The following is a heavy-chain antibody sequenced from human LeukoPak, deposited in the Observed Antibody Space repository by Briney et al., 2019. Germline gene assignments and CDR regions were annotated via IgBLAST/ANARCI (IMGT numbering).Heavy chain of an antibody. J-gene: IGHJ6*04. CDR1: GDSVSSNSAA. D-gene: IGHD4-17*01. CDR3: AGVTTDYYYYGMDV. V-gene: IGHV6-1*01. Sequence: QTLSLTCAISGDSVSSNSAAWNWIRQSPSRGLEWLGRTYYRSKWYNDYAVSVKSRITINPDTSKNQFSLQLNSVTSEDTAVYYGAGVTTDYYYYGMDVWGKGTTVTVSS. CDR2: TYYRSKWYN.